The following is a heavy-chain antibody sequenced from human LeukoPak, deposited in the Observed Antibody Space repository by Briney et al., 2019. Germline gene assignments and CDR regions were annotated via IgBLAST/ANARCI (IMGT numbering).Heavy chain of an antibody. Sequence: GASVKVSCKPSGYTFTTYGISWVRQAPGQGLDWMGWINPYNANTKYAQKLQGRLTMTTDSSTSTAYMELRSLRSDDTAVYYRARELYGRFDYWGQGTLVTVSS. CDR3: ARELYGRFDY. D-gene: IGHD2-2*02. J-gene: IGHJ4*02. V-gene: IGHV1-18*01. CDR2: INPYNANT. CDR1: GYTFTTYG.